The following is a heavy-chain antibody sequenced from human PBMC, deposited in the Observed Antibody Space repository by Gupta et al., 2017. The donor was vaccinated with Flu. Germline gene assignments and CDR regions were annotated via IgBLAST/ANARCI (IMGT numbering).Heavy chain of an antibody. CDR1: GFSFGVYE. V-gene: IGHV3-48*03. J-gene: IGHJ3*02. CDR2: ISSSGSTI. D-gene: IGHD2-15*01. Sequence: EVQLVESGGDLVQPGGSLRLSCAASGFSFGVYEMNWVRQAPGKGWEWVSYISSSGSTIYYADSVKGRFTMSRDNAKNSLDLQMSTLRVEDTAIDYGARLRGSGVAAHAFDIWGQGTRVAVSS. CDR3: ARLRGSGVAAHAFDI.